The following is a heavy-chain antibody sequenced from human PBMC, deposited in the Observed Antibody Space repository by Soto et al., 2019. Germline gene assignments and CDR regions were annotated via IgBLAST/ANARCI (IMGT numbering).Heavy chain of an antibody. CDR3: TTGLSNGYYNFDY. D-gene: IGHD3-22*01. CDR1: GLNFSSYS. CDR2: IKGEADGGTT. Sequence: GGSMRVSSAAAGLNFSSYSMSWVRQKTGKGLEWVGRIKGEADGGTTDYAAPVKGRITISRDHSKDTLYLRMNSLKTEDTAVYYCTTGLSNGYYNFDYWGQGTPVTVSS. V-gene: IGHV3-15*01. J-gene: IGHJ4*02.